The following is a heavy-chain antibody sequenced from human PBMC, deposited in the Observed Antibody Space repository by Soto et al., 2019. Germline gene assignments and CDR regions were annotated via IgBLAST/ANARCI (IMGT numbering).Heavy chain of an antibody. CDR1: GYTFTSYG. CDR3: ARAAKNSIAAAGTRGKGY. V-gene: IGHV1-18*01. J-gene: IGHJ4*02. D-gene: IGHD6-13*01. CDR2: ISAYNGNT. Sequence: QVQLVQSGAEVKKPGASVKVSCKASGYTFTSYGISWVRQAPGQGLEWMGWISAYNGNTNYAQKLQGRVTMTTDTSTRTAYMEQRSLRSDDPAVYYCARAAKNSIAAAGTRGKGYWGQGTLVTVSS.